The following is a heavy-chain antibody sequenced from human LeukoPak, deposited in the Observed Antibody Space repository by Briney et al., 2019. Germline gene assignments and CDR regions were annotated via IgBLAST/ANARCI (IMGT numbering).Heavy chain of an antibody. CDR1: GGSISSYY. D-gene: IGHD2-8*01. V-gene: IGHV4-59*01. CDR2: IYYSGST. CDR3: ARVRRYCTNGVCPTGFDR. Sequence: PSETLSLTCTVSGGSISSYYWSWLRQPPGKGLEWIGYIYYSGSTNYNPSLKSRVTISVDTSKNQFSLKLSSVTAAGTAVYYCARVRRYCTNGVCPTGFDRWGQGTLVTVSS. J-gene: IGHJ5*02.